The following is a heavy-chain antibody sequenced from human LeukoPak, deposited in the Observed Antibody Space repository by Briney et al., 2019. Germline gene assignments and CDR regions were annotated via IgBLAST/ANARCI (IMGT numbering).Heavy chain of an antibody. CDR2: IYRGDSDT. CDR1: GYRFTSQW. V-gene: IGHV5-51*01. CDR3: ARLPAGPYNWFDP. J-gene: IGHJ5*02. Sequence: GESLKISCKGSGYRFTSQWIGRVRQMPGKGLEWMGIIYRGDSDTRYSPSFQGQVTISADKSISTAYLQWSSLKASDTAMYYCARLPAGPYNWFDPWGQGTLATVSS.